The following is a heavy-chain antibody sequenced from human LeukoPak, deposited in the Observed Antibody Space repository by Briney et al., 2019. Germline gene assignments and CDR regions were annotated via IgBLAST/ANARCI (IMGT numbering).Heavy chain of an antibody. Sequence: GETLRLSCVASGFSFRRYGMGWVRQSPEKGLEWVSAISGSGALSSGGGTTYYADSVKGRFTISRDNSKNTLYLQMNSLRAEDTAVYYCASNPPRGQLVLWGPNYYYYMDVWGKGTTVTVSS. CDR3: ASNPPRGQLVLWGPNYYYYMDV. D-gene: IGHD6-13*01. CDR2: ISGSGALSSGGGTT. CDR1: GFSFRRYG. J-gene: IGHJ6*03. V-gene: IGHV3-23*01.